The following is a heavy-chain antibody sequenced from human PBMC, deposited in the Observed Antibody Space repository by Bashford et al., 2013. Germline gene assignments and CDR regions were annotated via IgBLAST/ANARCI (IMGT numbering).Heavy chain of an antibody. D-gene: IGHD2/OR15-2a*01. CDR3: ARDLLDSQGRYFDL. CDR1: GGTFSSYA. Sequence: ASVKVSCKASGGTFSSYAISWVRQAPGQGLEWMGSINPNSGATNYAQNFQGRVIMTRDPSISTVYMEVSSLRSDDTAVYYCARDLLDSQGRYFDLWGRGTLVTVSS. CDR2: INPNSGAT. J-gene: IGHJ2*01. V-gene: IGHV1-2*02.